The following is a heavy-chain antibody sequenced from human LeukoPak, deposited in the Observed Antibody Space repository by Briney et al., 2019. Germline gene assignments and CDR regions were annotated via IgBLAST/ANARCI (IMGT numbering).Heavy chain of an antibody. CDR3: ARDDSGSSGY. CDR1: GLTFSSYW. J-gene: IGHJ4*02. Sequence: GGSLRLSCAASGLTFSSYWMYWVRQAPGKGLVWVSRISGDGSSTHYADSVKGRFTISRDNAKNTLSLQVNSLRAEDTAVYYCARDDSGSSGYWGQGTLVAVSS. V-gene: IGHV3-74*01. CDR2: ISGDGSST. D-gene: IGHD1-26*01.